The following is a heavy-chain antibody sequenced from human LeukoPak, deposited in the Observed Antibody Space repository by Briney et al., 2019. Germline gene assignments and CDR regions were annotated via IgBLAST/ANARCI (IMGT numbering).Heavy chain of an antibody. V-gene: IGHV3-48*02. CDR3: AIDAWDLPLDAFDI. Sequence: PRGSLRLSCAASGFTFSTYNMNWVRQAPGKGLEWVSYISTDSDSIYYADSVKGRFTISRDNAKNSLYLQMNSLRDEDTAVYYCAIDAWDLPLDAFDIWGQGTMVTVSS. D-gene: IGHD1-26*01. CDR1: GFTFSTYN. J-gene: IGHJ3*02. CDR2: ISTDSDSI.